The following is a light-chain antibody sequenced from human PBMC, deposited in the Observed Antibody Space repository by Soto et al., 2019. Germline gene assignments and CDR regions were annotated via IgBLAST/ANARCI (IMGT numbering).Light chain of an antibody. CDR1: HSVSTY. V-gene: IGKV3D-15*01. J-gene: IGKJ5*01. CDR2: GAS. Sequence: TVLTQSPATLSLSPGEGATLSCRSSHSVSTYLAWYQQKPGQAPRLLISGASTRATGVPARFSGSGSGTEFTLTITSLQSEDFAVYCCQQYNNWPLTFGPGTRLEIK. CDR3: QQYNNWPLT.